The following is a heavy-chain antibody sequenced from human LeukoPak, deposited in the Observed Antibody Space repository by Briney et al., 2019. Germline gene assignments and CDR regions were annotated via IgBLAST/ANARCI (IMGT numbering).Heavy chain of an antibody. CDR2: ISAYNGNT. CDR1: RYTFTSYD. D-gene: IGHD3-3*01. Sequence: ASVKVSCEASRYTFTSYDINWVRLATGQGLEWMGWISAYNGNTNYAQKLQGRVTMTTDTSTSTAYMELRSLRSDDTAVYYCARVGSPDFWSGTYYYYYYMDVWGKGTTVTVSS. CDR3: ARVGSPDFWSGTYYYYYYMDV. J-gene: IGHJ6*03. V-gene: IGHV1-18*01.